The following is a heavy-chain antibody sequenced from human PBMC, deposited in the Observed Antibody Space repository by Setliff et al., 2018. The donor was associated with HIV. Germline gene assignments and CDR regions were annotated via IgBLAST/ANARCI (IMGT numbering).Heavy chain of an antibody. CDR2: LYNDGST. CDR1: GFSFGAYA. Sequence: GGSLRLSCAASGFSFGAYAMAWVRQAPGQGLEWVSALYNDGSTYYPDSVKGRFTISRDNSKNTLSLQMNRLRADDTAVYFCARDPRGAVAGFDYWGQGTLVTVSS. V-gene: IGHV3-66*01. D-gene: IGHD6-19*01. CDR3: ARDPRGAVAGFDY. J-gene: IGHJ4*02.